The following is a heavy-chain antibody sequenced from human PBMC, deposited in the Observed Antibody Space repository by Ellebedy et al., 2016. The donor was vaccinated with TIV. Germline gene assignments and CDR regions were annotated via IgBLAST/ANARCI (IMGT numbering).Heavy chain of an antibody. Sequence: ASVKVSCKGSGYSFTSNWIGWVRQMPGKGLEWMGIIYPGDSDTRYSPSFQGQVTISADKSISTAYLQWSSLKASDTAMYYCAKNRDYYFDYWGQGTLVTVSS. CDR1: GYSFTSNW. CDR3: AKNRDYYFDY. D-gene: IGHD1-14*01. CDR2: IYPGDSDT. V-gene: IGHV5-51*01. J-gene: IGHJ4*02.